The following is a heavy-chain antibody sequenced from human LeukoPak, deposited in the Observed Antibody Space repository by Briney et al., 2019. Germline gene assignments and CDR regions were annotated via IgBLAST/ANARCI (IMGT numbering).Heavy chain of an antibody. CDR2: IYYSGST. V-gene: IGHV4-61*08. CDR1: GGSISSGGYY. CDR3: ARDNSYYDFWSGYSPEYNWFDP. J-gene: IGHJ5*02. D-gene: IGHD3-3*01. Sequence: PSETLSLTCTVSGGSISSGGYYWSWIRQPPGKGLEWIGYIYYSGSTNYNPSLKSRVTISVDTSKNQFSLKLSSVTAADTAVYYCARDNSYYDFWSGYSPEYNWFDPWGQGTLVTVSS.